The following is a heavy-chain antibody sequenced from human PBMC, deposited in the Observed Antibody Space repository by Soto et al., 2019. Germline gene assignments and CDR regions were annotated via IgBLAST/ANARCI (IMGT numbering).Heavy chain of an antibody. CDR1: GYTFTGYY. CDR3: AMSIRGYGGSPPNYGMDV. CDR2: INPNSGGT. V-gene: IGHV1-2*04. D-gene: IGHD5-12*01. J-gene: IGHJ6*02. Sequence: ASVKVSCKASGYTFTGYYMHWVRQAPGQGLEWMGWINPNSGGTNYAQKFQGWVTMTRDTSISTAYMELSRLRSDDTAVYYCAMSIRGYGGSPPNYGMDVGGLETTVTV.